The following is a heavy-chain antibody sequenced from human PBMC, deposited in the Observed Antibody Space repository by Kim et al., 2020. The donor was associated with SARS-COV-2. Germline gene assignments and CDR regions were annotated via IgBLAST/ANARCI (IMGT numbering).Heavy chain of an antibody. D-gene: IGHD3-10*01. J-gene: IGHJ6*02. CDR3: ARGNYYESVSLSDYYNGMDG. CDR1: GFTFSSYW. V-gene: IGHV3-74*01. Sequence: GGSLRLSCVASGFTFSSYWMHWVRQAPGKGLVWVSRVNSDGSSTSYADSVKGRFTISRDNSKSTLHLQMNSLRVEDTAVYYCARGNYYESVSLSDYYNGMDGWGQGTTVTVSS. CDR2: VNSDGSST.